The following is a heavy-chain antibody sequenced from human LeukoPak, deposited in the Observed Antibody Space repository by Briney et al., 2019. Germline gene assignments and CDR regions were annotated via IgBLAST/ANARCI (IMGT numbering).Heavy chain of an antibody. CDR1: GYRFRNIW. CDR3: ARGWSDMVTGFYRVNWSVP. CDR2: IYPGDSDT. J-gene: IGHJ5*02. D-gene: IGHD3-9*01. Sequence: PGESLKISCKGYGYRFRNIWIGWGRQMPGKGLEWMGIIYPGDSDTRYRPSFQGQVTISADKSISTAYLQWSSLKASDTAMYYCARGWSDMVTGFYRVNWSVPWGQGTLVTVSS. V-gene: IGHV5-51*03.